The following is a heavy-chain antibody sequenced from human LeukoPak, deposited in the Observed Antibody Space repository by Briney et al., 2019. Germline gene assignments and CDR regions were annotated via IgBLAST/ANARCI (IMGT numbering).Heavy chain of an antibody. J-gene: IGHJ4*02. CDR3: ARQVRDSSPGLYFDY. D-gene: IGHD3-22*01. CDR1: GFSFSSYA. Sequence: GSLRLSCATSGFSFSSYAMSWVRQPPGKGLEWIGSIYYSGSTYYNPSLKSRVTISVDTSKNQFSLKLRSVTAADTAVYYCARQVRDSSPGLYFDYWGQGTLVTVSS. V-gene: IGHV4-39*01. CDR2: IYYSGST.